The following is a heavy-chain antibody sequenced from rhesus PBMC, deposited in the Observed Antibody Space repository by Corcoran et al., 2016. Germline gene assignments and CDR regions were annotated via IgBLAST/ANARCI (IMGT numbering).Heavy chain of an antibody. CDR2: IYGSSGST. D-gene: IGHD6-31*01. CDR1: GYSISSNY. J-gene: IGHJ4*01. V-gene: IGHV4-147*01. CDR3: ARENSSGWLYYFDY. Sequence: QVQLQESGPGLVKPSETLSLTCAVSGYSISSNYWSWIRQPPGKGLEWIGYIYGSSGSTYYNPSLKSRVTISTETSKTQFSLKLSSVTAADTAVYYCARENSSGWLYYFDYWGQGVLVTVSS.